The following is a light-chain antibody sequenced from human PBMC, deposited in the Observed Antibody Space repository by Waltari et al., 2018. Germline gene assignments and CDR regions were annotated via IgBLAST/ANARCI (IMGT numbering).Light chain of an antibody. CDR3: QDLHDYPV. CDR1: HDISYH. CDR2: PAS. V-gene: IGKV1-9*01. J-gene: IGKJ3*01. Sequence: IQLTQSPSSLSASVGDRVTFSCRPSHDISYHVAWYQQTPGKAPTLLIHPASTMDSVVPSRFSGSGSGTEFTLTITSLQPEDFATYFCQDLHDYPVFGPGTKVDIK.